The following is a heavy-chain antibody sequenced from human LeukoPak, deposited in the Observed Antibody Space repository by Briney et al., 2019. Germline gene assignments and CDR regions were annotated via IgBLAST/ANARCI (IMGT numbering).Heavy chain of an antibody. Sequence: GGSLRLSCAASGFTFSSYWMSWVRQAPGKGLEWVANIKEDGSEKYYVDSVKGRFTISRDNAKNSLYLQMNSLRAEDTAVYYCARDRVGATGAYAFDIWGQGTMVTVSS. V-gene: IGHV3-7*01. CDR1: GFTFSSYW. CDR2: IKEDGSEK. CDR3: ARDRVGATGAYAFDI. J-gene: IGHJ3*02. D-gene: IGHD1-26*01.